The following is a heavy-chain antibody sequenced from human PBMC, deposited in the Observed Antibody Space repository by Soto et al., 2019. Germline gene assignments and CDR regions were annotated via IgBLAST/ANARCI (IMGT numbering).Heavy chain of an antibody. D-gene: IGHD1-1*01. CDR1: GFTFSSYG. J-gene: IGHJ6*02. Sequence: GGSLRLSCAASGFTFSSYGMHWVRQAPGKGLEWVAVISYDGSNKYYADSVKGRFTISRDNSKNTLYLQMNSLRAEDTAVYYCAKDFGRNDDPARPYYYYGMDVWGQGTTVTVSS. CDR3: AKDFGRNDDPARPYYYYGMDV. CDR2: ISYDGSNK. V-gene: IGHV3-30*18.